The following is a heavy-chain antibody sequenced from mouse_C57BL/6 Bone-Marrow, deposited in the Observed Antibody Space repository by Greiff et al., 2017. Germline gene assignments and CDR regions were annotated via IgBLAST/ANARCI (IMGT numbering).Heavy chain of an antibody. CDR1: GFTFSSYA. Sequence: EVQLVESGGGLVKPGGSLKLSCAASGFTFSSYAMSWVRQTPEKRLEWVATISDGGSYTYYPDNVKGRFTISRDNAKNNLYLQMSHLKSEDTAMYYCARVRIYYYGSSYVHFDYWGQGTTLTVSS. CDR3: ARVRIYYYGSSYVHFDY. J-gene: IGHJ2*01. CDR2: ISDGGSYT. V-gene: IGHV5-4*01. D-gene: IGHD1-1*01.